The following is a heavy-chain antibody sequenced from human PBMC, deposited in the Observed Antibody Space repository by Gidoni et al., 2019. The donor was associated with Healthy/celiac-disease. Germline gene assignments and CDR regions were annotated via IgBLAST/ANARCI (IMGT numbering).Heavy chain of an antibody. Sequence: QVQLVQSGTAVKKPGASVKISCKASGYTFSNYGVHWMRQAPGQRPEWMGWINAGNGNTKYLQKFLGRVTITKDLSATTVYMELSSLRSDDMAVYYCARGTLTEATGMDVWGQGTTGSVS. J-gene: IGHJ6*02. CDR3: ARGTLTEATGMDV. CDR1: GYTFSNYG. CDR2: INAGNGNT. V-gene: IGHV1-3*01.